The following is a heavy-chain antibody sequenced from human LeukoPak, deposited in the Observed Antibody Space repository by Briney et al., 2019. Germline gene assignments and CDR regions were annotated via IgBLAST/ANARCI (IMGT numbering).Heavy chain of an antibody. J-gene: IGHJ5*02. V-gene: IGHV3-48*03. CDR2: ISSSGSTI. CDR1: GFTFSSYE. CDR3: ARVAHGSGSYYLNWFDP. Sequence: RGSLRLSCAASGFTFSSYEMNWVRQAPGKVLEWVSYISSSGSTIYYADSVKGRFTISRDNAKNSLYLQMNSLRAEDTAVYYCARVAHGSGSYYLNWFDPWGQGTLVTVSS. D-gene: IGHD3-10*01.